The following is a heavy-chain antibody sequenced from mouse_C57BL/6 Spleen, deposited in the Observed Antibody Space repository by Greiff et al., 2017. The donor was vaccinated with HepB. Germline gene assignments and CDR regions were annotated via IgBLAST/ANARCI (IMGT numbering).Heavy chain of an antibody. J-gene: IGHJ2*01. CDR3: ASQLGRHFDY. D-gene: IGHD4-1*02. CDR1: GYSITSGYY. Sequence: EVKVEESGPGLVKPSQSLSLTCSVTGYSITSGYYWNWIRQFPGNKLEWMGYISYDGSNNYNPSLKNRISITRDTSKNQFFLKLNSVTTEDTATYYCASQLGRHFDYWGQGTTLTVSS. V-gene: IGHV3-6*01. CDR2: ISYDGSN.